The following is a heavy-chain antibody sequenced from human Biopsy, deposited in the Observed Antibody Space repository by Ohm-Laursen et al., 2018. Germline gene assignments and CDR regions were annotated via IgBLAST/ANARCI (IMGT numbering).Heavy chain of an antibody. D-gene: IGHD2-2*01. CDR2: ISSSSNFI. V-gene: IGHV3-21*01. CDR3: ARVLLPAAAVHYGRDV. J-gene: IGHJ6*02. Sequence: SLRLSCAASGLTFSRYCMHWVRQAPGKGLEWVSSISSSSNFIYYGDSVKGRFTISRDNAKNSLYLQMNSLRAEDTAVYYCARVLLPAAAVHYGRDVWGQGTTVTASS. CDR1: GLTFSRYC.